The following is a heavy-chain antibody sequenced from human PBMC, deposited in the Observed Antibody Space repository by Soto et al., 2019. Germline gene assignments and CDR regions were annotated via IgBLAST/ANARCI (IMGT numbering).Heavy chain of an antibody. D-gene: IGHD2-15*01. CDR3: AREDIVVVVAATRSWFDP. Sequence: QVQLQQSGPGLVKPSQTLSLTCAISGDSVSSNSAAWNWIRQSPSRGLEWLGRTYYRSKWYNDYAVSVKSRITIHPDTSKNQFSLQLNSVTPEDTAVYYCAREDIVVVVAATRSWFDPWGQGTLVTVSS. J-gene: IGHJ5*02. V-gene: IGHV6-1*01. CDR2: TYYRSKWYN. CDR1: GDSVSSNSAA.